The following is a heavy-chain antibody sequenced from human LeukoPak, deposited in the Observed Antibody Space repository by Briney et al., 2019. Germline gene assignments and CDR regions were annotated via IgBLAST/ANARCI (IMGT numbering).Heavy chain of an antibody. Sequence: ASVKVSCKASGYTFTSYYMHWVRQAPGQGLERMGIINPSGGSTSYAQKFQGRVTMTRDTSTSTVYMELSSLRSEDTAVYHCARQSVAAKSFDYWGQGTLVTVSS. CDR2: INPSGGST. D-gene: IGHD2-15*01. CDR1: GYTFTSYY. CDR3: ARQSVAAKSFDY. J-gene: IGHJ4*02. V-gene: IGHV1-46*01.